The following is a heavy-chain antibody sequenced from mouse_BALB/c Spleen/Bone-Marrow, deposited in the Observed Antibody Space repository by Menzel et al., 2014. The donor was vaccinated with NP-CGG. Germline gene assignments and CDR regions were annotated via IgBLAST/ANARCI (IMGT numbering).Heavy chain of an antibody. Sequence: EVKVVESGGGLVQPGGSRKLSCAASGFTFSDYGMAWVRQAPGKGPEWVAFISNLAYSIYYADTVTGRFTISRENAKNTLYLEMSSLRSEDTAMYCCARGGKIYYAMDYWGQGTSVTVSS. J-gene: IGHJ4*01. V-gene: IGHV5-15*02. CDR1: GFTFSDYG. CDR2: ISNLAYSI. CDR3: ARGGKIYYAMDY.